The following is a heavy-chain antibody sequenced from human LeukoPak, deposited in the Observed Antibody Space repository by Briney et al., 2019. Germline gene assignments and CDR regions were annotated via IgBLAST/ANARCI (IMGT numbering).Heavy chain of an antibody. J-gene: IGHJ6*03. CDR2: ISSSGSTI. Sequence: GGSLRLSCAASGFTFSSYEMNWVRQAPGKGLEWVSYISSSGSTIYYADSVKGRFTISRDNSKNTLYLQMNSLRAEDTAVYYCAKEKHADYYYYMDVWGKGTTVTVSS. CDR3: AKEKHADYYYYMDV. V-gene: IGHV3-48*03. CDR1: GFTFSSYE.